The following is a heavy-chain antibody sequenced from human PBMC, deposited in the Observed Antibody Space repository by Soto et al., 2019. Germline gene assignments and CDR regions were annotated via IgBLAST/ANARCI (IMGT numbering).Heavy chain of an antibody. V-gene: IGHV1-2*02. D-gene: IGHD4-17*01. J-gene: IGHJ3*02. Sequence: ASVKVSCKAPGYTFTGHYMHWVRQAPGQGLEWMGWINPNSGGTNYAQEFRGRVTLTRDTSISTAYMELSRLRSDDTALYYCARDYGDAFDIWGQGTMVTVSS. CDR3: ARDYGDAFDI. CDR2: INPNSGGT. CDR1: GYTFTGHY.